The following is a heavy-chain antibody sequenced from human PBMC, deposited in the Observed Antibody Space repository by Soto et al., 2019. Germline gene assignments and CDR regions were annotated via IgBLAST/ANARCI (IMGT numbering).Heavy chain of an antibody. CDR1: GFSFYNYA. CDR3: AKEYSTSFDY. D-gene: IGHD6-6*01. CDR2: ISAGGSNT. J-gene: IGHJ4*02. V-gene: IGHV3-23*01. Sequence: TGGSLRLSCAASGFSFYNYAMNWVRQAPGKGLEWISAISAGGSNTNYADSVKGRFTISSDNSKNTLYLQMNGLRADDTAVYYCAKEYSTSFDYWGQGTPVTVSS.